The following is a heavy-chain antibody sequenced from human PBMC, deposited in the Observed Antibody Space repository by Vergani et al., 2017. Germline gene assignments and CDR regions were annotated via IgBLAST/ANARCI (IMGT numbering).Heavy chain of an antibody. CDR3: AISQYLVATMSDYYVDY. Sequence: QVQLVESGGGVVQPGRSLRLSCAASGFTFSSYAMHWVRQAPGKGLEWVAVISYDGSNKYYADSVKGRFTISRDNSKNTLYLQMNSLRAEDTAVYYCAISQYLVATMSDYYVDYWGQGTLVTVSS. CDR1: GFTFSSYA. D-gene: IGHD3-22*01. V-gene: IGHV3-30*04. CDR2: ISYDGSNK. J-gene: IGHJ4*02.